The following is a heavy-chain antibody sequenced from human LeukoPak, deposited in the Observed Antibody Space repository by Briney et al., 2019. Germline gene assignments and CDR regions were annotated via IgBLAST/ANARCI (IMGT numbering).Heavy chain of an antibody. J-gene: IGHJ5*02. D-gene: IGHD4-23*01. CDR2: IFTTGTT. V-gene: IGHV4-61*02. Sequence: SETLSLTCTVSGGPINSGSYYWTWIRQSAGKGLEWIGRIFTTGTTNYNPSLRGRVIISRDTSTNQFSLRLSSVTAADTAVYYCAREVVTVVTPANWFDPWGQGTLVTVSS. CDR1: GGPINSGSYY. CDR3: AREVVTVVTPANWFDP.